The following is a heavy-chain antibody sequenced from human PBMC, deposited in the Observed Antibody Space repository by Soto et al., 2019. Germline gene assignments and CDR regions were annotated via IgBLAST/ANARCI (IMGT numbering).Heavy chain of an antibody. Sequence: EVQLVESGGGLVQPGGSLRLSCAASGFSFSSYEMNWVRQAPGKGLEWVSYISGSGSNIYYADSVKGRFTISRDNAKNSLYLQMNSLRAEDTAVYFCARDKPLITIFGADYYYGMDVW. CDR2: ISGSGSNI. CDR3: ARDKPLITIFGADYYYGMDV. J-gene: IGHJ6*01. V-gene: IGHV3-48*03. D-gene: IGHD3-3*01. CDR1: GFSFSSYE.